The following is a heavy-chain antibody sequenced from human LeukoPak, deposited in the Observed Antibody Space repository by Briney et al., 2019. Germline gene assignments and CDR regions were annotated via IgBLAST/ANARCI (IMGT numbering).Heavy chain of an antibody. CDR1: GGSISSSSYY. Sequence: SETLSLTCTVSGGSISSSSYYWGWIRQPPGKGLEWIGSIYYSGSTYYNPSLKSRVTISVDTSKNQFSLRLSSVTAADTAVYYCARHRGADYSNYDPEMLGYWGQGTLVTVSS. CDR2: IYYSGST. D-gene: IGHD4-11*01. J-gene: IGHJ4*02. V-gene: IGHV4-39*01. CDR3: ARHRGADYSNYDPEMLGY.